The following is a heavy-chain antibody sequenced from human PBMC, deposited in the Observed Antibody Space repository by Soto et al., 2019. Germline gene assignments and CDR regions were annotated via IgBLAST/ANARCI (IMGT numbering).Heavy chain of an antibody. CDR1: GGSISSGGYY. Sequence: QVQLQESGPGLVKPSQTLSLTCTVSGGSISSGGYYWTWIRQHPGKGLEWIGYNYYSGITYYNPSPKSPGTISPDTAKNQFPPKPSSVPAAGTVVYYCARGSSIAGLYYGMDVWGQGTTVTVSS. V-gene: IGHV4-31*01. J-gene: IGHJ6*02. D-gene: IGHD6-6*01. CDR2: NYYSGIT. CDR3: ARGSSIAGLYYGMDV.